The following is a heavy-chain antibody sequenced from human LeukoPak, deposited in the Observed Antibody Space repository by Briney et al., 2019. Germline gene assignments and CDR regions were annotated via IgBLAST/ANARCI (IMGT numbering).Heavy chain of an antibody. D-gene: IGHD3-10*02. CDR1: GFTFGSYG. CDR3: AELGITMIGGV. V-gene: IGHV3-48*04. J-gene: IGHJ6*04. Sequence: PGGSLRLSCAASGFTFGSYGMHWVRQAPGKGLEWVSYISSSGSTIYYADSVKGRFTISRDNAENSLYLQMNSLRAEDTAVYYCAELGITMIGGVWGKGTTVTISS. CDR2: ISSSGSTI.